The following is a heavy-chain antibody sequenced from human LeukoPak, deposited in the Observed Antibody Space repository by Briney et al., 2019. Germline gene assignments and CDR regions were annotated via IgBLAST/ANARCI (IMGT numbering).Heavy chain of an antibody. CDR2: ISYDGSNK. V-gene: IGHV3-30-3*01. CDR3: ARDISAYNWNDRGAFDI. CDR1: GFTFSSYA. D-gene: IGHD1-20*01. J-gene: IGHJ3*02. Sequence: GGSLRLSCAASGFTFSSYAMHWVRQAPGKGLEWVAVISYDGSNKYYADSVKGRFTISRDNSKNTLYLQMNSLRAEDTAVYYCARDISAYNWNDRGAFDIWGQGTMVTVSS.